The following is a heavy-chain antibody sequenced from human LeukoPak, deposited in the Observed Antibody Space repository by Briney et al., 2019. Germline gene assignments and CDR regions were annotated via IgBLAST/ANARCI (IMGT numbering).Heavy chain of an antibody. Sequence: PGGSLRLSCAASGFTFSSYEMNWVRQARGKGLEWVSYISSSGSSIYYAESVRGRFTISRDNAKNTLYLQMNSLRAEDTAVYYCARRTRWDYWGHGTLVTVSS. CDR3: ARRTRWDY. CDR1: GFTFSSYE. J-gene: IGHJ4*01. V-gene: IGHV3-48*03. CDR2: ISSSGSSI. D-gene: IGHD4-23*01.